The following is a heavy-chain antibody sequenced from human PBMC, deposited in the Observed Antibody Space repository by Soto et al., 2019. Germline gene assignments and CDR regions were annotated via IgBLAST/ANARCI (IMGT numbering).Heavy chain of an antibody. CDR3: ASGRTIVVVVAAKSYWFDP. Sequence: SETLSLTCTVSGGSISSSSYYWGWIRQPPGKGLEWIGSIYYSGSTCYNPSLKSRVTISVDTSKNQFSLKLSSVTAADTAVYYCASGRTIVVVVAAKSYWFDPWGQGTLVTVSS. CDR2: IYYSGST. J-gene: IGHJ5*02. CDR1: GGSISSSSYY. V-gene: IGHV4-39*01. D-gene: IGHD2-15*01.